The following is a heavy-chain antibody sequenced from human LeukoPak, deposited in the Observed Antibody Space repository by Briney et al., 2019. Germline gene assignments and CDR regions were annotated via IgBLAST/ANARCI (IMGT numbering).Heavy chain of an antibody. D-gene: IGHD3-3*01. CDR3: AKAGPILRFLEWLLDY. J-gene: IGHJ4*02. CDR2: ISYNGSNK. Sequence: PWRSLRLSCAASGVTFSSYGMHWVRQAPGKGLEWVAVISYNGSNKYYADSVKGRFTISRDNSKNTLYLQMNSLRAEDTAVYYCAKAGPILRFLEWLLDYWGQGTLVTVSS. CDR1: GVTFSSYG. V-gene: IGHV3-30*18.